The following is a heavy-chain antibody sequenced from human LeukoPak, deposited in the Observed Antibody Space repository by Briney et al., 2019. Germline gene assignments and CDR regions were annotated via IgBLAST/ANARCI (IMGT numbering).Heavy chain of an antibody. Sequence: GGSLRLSCAASGFTFSSYSMNWVRQAPGKGLEWVSSISSSSSYIYYADSVKGRFTISRDNAKNSLYLQMNSLRAEDTAVYYCAKDTASTGGWDFDYWGQGTLVTVSS. J-gene: IGHJ4*02. D-gene: IGHD3-16*01. CDR2: ISSSSSYI. CDR3: AKDTASTGGWDFDY. V-gene: IGHV3-21*04. CDR1: GFTFSSYS.